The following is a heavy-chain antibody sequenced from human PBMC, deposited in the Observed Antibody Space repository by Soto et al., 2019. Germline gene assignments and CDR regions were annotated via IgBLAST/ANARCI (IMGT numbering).Heavy chain of an antibody. Sequence: GSLRLSCAVSGFTFSTYAMHWVRQAPGKGLEWVAVISYDGSNTYYADSVKGRFTISRDNMLYLQMNSLRAEDTAVYYCARDQGRSITCQLDYWGQGTLVTVSS. CDR3: ARDQGRSITCQLDY. V-gene: IGHV3-30-3*01. J-gene: IGHJ4*02. CDR2: ISYDGSNT. D-gene: IGHD2-2*01. CDR1: GFTFSTYA.